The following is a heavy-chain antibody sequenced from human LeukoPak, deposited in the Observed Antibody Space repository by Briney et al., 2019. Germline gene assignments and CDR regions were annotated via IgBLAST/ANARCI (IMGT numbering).Heavy chain of an antibody. CDR1: GFTFSSYA. CDR2: ISGSGGST. J-gene: IGHJ4*02. Sequence: GGSLRLSCAASGFTFSSYAMSWVRQAPGKGLEWVSAISGSGGSTYYADSVKGRFTISRDNSKNALYLQMNSLRAEDTAVYYCAKAREHTMVRGVRIDYWGQGTLVTVSS. D-gene: IGHD3-10*01. V-gene: IGHV3-23*01. CDR3: AKAREHTMVRGVRIDY.